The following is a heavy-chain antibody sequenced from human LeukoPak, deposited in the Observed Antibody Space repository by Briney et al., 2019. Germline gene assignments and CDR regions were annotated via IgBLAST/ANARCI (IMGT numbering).Heavy chain of an antibody. J-gene: IGHJ4*02. CDR3: ATTYGGNFPSAPLDY. D-gene: IGHD4-23*01. Sequence: ASVKVSCKVSGYTFTDYYMHWVQRAPGKGLEWMGLVDPEDGETIYAEKFQGRVTITADTSTDTAYMELSSLRSEDTAVYSCATTYGGNFPSAPLDYWGQGTLVTVSS. CDR1: GYTFTDYY. V-gene: IGHV1-69-2*01. CDR2: VDPEDGET.